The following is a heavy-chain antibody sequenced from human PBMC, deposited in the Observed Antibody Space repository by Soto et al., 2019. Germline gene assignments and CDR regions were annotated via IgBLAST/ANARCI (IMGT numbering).Heavy chain of an antibody. V-gene: IGHV3-30*04. CDR3: ASTRNGGVADSFDS. Sequence: GGSLRLSCAASGFTFSRHAIHWVRLTPGRGLEWVLAISRDGSYIYYTDSVKGRFTVSRDNSKNTVFVQMIRLIPDDAALYFCASTRNGGVADSFDSWGQGTRVTVSS. D-gene: IGHD3-3*01. CDR2: ISRDGSYI. CDR1: GFTFSRHA. J-gene: IGHJ5*01.